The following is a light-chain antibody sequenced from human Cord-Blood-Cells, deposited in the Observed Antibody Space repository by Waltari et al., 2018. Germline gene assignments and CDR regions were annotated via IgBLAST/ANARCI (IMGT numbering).Light chain of an antibody. CDR3: QQYNSDSYT. J-gene: IGKJ2*01. CDR2: KAS. CDR1: QSISSW. Sequence: DIQMTQSPSTLSASVGDRVTITCRAIQSISSWLAWYQQKPGKAPKLLIYKASSLESGVPSWFSGSGSGTEFTLTISSLQPDDFATYYCQQYNSDSYTFGQGTKLEIK. V-gene: IGKV1-5*03.